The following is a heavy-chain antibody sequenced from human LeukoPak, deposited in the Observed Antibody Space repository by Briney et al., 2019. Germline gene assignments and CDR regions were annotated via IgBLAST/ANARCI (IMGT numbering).Heavy chain of an antibody. CDR2: ISSSSNYI. Sequence: GGPLRLSCAASGFTFSSYRMNWVRQAPGKGLERVSSISSSSNYIYYADSVKGRFTISRDNAKNSLSLQLNSLRAEDTAVYYCATDDYGGLDYWGQGTLVTVSS. CDR3: ATDDYGGLDY. J-gene: IGHJ4*02. V-gene: IGHV3-21*01. CDR1: GFTFSSYR. D-gene: IGHD4-23*01.